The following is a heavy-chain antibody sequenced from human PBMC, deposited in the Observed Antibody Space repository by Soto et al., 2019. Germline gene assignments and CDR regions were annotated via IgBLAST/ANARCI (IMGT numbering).Heavy chain of an antibody. J-gene: IGHJ5*02. CDR1: GYTFTSYG. Sequence: ASVKVSRKASGYTFTSYGISWVRPAPGQGLEWMGWISAYNGNTNYAQKLQGRVTMTTDTSTSTAYMELRSLRSDDTAVYYCARAIASTFWSGYYTSLDPWGQGTLVTVSS. D-gene: IGHD3-3*01. CDR2: ISAYNGNT. V-gene: IGHV1-18*04. CDR3: ARAIASTFWSGYYTSLDP.